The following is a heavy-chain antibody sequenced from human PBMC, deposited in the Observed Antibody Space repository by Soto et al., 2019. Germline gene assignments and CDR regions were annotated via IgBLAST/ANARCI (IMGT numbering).Heavy chain of an antibody. CDR1: GFTFRNYD. Sequence: QVQLVESGGGVVQPGRSLRLSRAASGFTFRNYDMHWVRQAPGKGLEWVAVISHDETNKFYAGSVKGRFTISRDSSKNTLYLQMNSLRPEDTAVYYCARGIKGGLDPWGQGTLVTVSS. J-gene: IGHJ5*02. CDR3: ARGIKGGLDP. CDR2: ISHDETNK. V-gene: IGHV3-30-3*01.